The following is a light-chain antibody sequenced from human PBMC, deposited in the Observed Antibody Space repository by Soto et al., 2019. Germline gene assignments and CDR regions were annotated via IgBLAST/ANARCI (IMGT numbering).Light chain of an antibody. CDR3: QQYGSSGT. J-gene: IGKJ1*01. CDR1: QSVSNNY. CDR2: GAS. V-gene: IGKV3-20*01. Sequence: ERVLTQSPGTLSLSPGARATLSCRASQSVSNNYLAWYQQKPGQAPRLLIYGASNRATGIPDRFSGSGSGTDFTLTISRLEPEDFAVDDCQQYGSSGTFGQGTKVDIK.